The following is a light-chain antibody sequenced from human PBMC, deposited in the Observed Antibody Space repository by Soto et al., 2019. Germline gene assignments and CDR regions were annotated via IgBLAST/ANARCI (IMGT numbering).Light chain of an antibody. V-gene: IGKV3-15*01. CDR2: SAS. J-gene: IGKJ2*01. CDR1: QSVATN. Sequence: EIVMTQSPATLSVSPGEKVTLSCRASQSVATNLAWYQQRPGQAPRLLIHSASTRATGVPARFSGSGSGTEFTLTISSLQSEDFAVYFCQQHNFWPSFGQGTNLEIK. CDR3: QQHNFWPS.